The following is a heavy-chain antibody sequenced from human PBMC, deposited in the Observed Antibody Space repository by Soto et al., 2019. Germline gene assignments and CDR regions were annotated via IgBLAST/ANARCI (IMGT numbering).Heavy chain of an antibody. CDR2: TYYRSKWYN. V-gene: IGHV6-1*01. CDR3: ARVEDIGSSRTYNWFDP. CDR1: GDSVSSISAA. D-gene: IGHD6-13*01. J-gene: IGHJ5*02. Sequence: SPTLSLTCAISGDSVSSISAAWNWIRQSPSRALEWLGRTYYRSKWYNDYAVSVKSRITINPDTSKNQFSLQLNSVTPEDTAVYYCARVEDIGSSRTYNWFDPRGQGTLVTVSS.